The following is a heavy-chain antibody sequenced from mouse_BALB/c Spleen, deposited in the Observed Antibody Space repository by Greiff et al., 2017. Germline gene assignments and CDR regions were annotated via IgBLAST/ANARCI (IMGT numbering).Heavy chain of an antibody. Sequence: QVQLQQSGPGLVAPSQSLSITCTVSGFSLTGYGVNWVRQPPGKGLEWLGMIWGDGSTDYNSALKSRLSISQDNSKSQVFLKMNNLQTDDTARYYCAREDDYGSFAYWGQGALVTGSA. D-gene: IGHD1-2*01. CDR2: IWGDGST. CDR1: GFSLTGYG. CDR3: AREDDYGSFAY. V-gene: IGHV2-6-7*01. J-gene: IGHJ3*01.